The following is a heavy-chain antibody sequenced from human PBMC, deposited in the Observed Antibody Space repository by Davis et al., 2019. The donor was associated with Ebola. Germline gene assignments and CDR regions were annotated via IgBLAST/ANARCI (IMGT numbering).Heavy chain of an antibody. D-gene: IGHD1-14*01. CDR3: ARGPDTYYYYGMDV. CDR2: IYYSGST. Sequence: MPSETLSLTCTVSGGSISSSSYYWGWIRQPPGKGLEWIGSIYYSGSTYYNPSLKSRVTIPVDTSKNQFSLKLSSVTAADTAVYYCARGPDTYYYYGMDVWGQGTTVTVSS. V-gene: IGHV4-39*07. J-gene: IGHJ6*02. CDR1: GGSISSSSYY.